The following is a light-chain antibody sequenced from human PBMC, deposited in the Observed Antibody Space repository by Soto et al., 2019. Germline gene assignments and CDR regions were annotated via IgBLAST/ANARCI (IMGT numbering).Light chain of an antibody. Sequence: DIQMTQSPSTLSASVGDRVTITCRASQSISSWLAWYQQKPGKAPKLLIYKASTLESGVPSNFSGSGSGTEFTLTISCLPPEDFATYYWQQYNSYPWTCGQGTKVDVK. CDR1: QSISSW. V-gene: IGKV1-5*03. CDR3: QQYNSYPWT. J-gene: IGKJ1*01. CDR2: KAS.